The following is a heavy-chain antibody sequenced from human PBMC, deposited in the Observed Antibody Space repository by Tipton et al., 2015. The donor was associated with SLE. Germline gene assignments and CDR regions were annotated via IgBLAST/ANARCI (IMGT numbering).Heavy chain of an antibody. CDR1: GGSFNGYY. V-gene: IGHV4-34*01. Sequence: TLSLTCAVYGGSFNGYYWSWIRQPPGKGLEWIGEINHSGSTNYNASLKSRVTISVDRSKKQFSLRLTSVTAADTAMYYCARGGMLDPWGQGTQVTVSS. CDR2: INHSGST. CDR3: ARGGMLDP. J-gene: IGHJ5*02.